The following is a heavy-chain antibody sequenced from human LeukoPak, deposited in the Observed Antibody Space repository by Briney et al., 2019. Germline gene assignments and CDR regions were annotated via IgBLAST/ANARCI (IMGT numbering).Heavy chain of an antibody. D-gene: IGHD5-12*01. CDR3: AREPTSGREPTSGRPLDY. J-gene: IGHJ4*02. CDR1: GGSISGYL. CDR2: IYSSGSN. V-gene: IGHV4-4*07. Sequence: PSETLSLTCTVSGGSISGYLWSWIRQPAGKGLEWIGRIYSSGSNNYNPSLKSRVTMSLDTSKNHLSRNLSSVTAADTAVYYCAREPTSGREPTSGRPLDYWGQGTLVTVSS.